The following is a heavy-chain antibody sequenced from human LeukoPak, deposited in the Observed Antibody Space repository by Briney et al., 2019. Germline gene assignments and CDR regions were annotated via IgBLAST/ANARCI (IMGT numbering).Heavy chain of an antibody. Sequence: PSETLSLTCTVSGGSISSYYWSWIRQPPGKGLEWIGEINHCGRTNHNPSLKSRVTISVDTSKNQFSLKLSSVTAADTAVYYCARVGKYDFWSGHDETRLDYWGQGSLVTVSS. D-gene: IGHD3-3*01. J-gene: IGHJ4*02. CDR3: ARVGKYDFWSGHDETRLDY. CDR1: GGSISSYY. CDR2: INHCGRT. V-gene: IGHV4-34*01.